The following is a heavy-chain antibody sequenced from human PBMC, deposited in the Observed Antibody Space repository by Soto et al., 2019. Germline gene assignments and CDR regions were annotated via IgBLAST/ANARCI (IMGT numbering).Heavy chain of an antibody. Sequence: PGGSLRLSCVASGFTFSTYAMSWVRQAPGKGLEWVSALSPSGGETYYADSVKGRFTISRDNSMNALYLQMNSLRVEDTAVYYCAHPRGYGVFDAYDIWGQGTMVTVPS. V-gene: IGHV3-23*01. CDR2: LSPSGGET. CDR3: AHPRGYGVFDAYDI. J-gene: IGHJ3*02. CDR1: GFTFSTYA. D-gene: IGHD4-17*01.